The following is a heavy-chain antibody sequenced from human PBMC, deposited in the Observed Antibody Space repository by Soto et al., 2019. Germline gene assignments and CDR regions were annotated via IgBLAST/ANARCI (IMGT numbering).Heavy chain of an antibody. CDR3: ARGGIIGTTPDY. CDR1: GYSFTSYW. Sequence: GESLKISCKGSGYSFTSYWISWVRQMPGKGLEWMGIIFPGDSDTRYRPSFQGQVTISADRSINTAYLQWSSLKASDTAMYFCARGGIIGTTPDYWGQGTQVTVSS. J-gene: IGHJ4*02. V-gene: IGHV5-51*01. CDR2: IFPGDSDT. D-gene: IGHD1-7*01.